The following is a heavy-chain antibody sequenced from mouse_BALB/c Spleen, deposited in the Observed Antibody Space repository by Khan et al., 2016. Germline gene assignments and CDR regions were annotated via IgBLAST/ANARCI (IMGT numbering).Heavy chain of an antibody. J-gene: IGHJ2*01. CDR1: VFTLTGFG. CDR3: ARGGRSCDC. Sequence: QVQLKESGPGLVAPAQSLTITCTASVFTLTGFGINWVRQPPGKGLEWLGLIWRDGTTDYNSALKSRLSISRANSTSHVFYIMDSLQTADTARYYCARGGRSCDCWGGTSTLTVSS. V-gene: IGHV2-6-7*01. CDR2: IWRDGTT.